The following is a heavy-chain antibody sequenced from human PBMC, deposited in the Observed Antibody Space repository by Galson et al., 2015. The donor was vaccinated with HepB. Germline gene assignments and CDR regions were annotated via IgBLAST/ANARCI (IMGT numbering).Heavy chain of an antibody. D-gene: IGHD3-22*01. CDR2: ISCDGSNK. Sequence: SLRLSCAASGFTFSSYGMHWVRQAPGKGLEWVAVISCDGSNKYYADSVKGRFTISRDNAKNTLYLQMNSLRAEDTAVYYCAKADHHYYDSRGLIDSWGQGTLVTVSS. V-gene: IGHV3-30*18. CDR1: GFTFSSYG. CDR3: AKADHHYYDSRGLIDS. J-gene: IGHJ4*02.